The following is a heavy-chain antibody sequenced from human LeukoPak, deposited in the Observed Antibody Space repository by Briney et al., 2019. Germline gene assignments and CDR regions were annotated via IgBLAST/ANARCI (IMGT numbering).Heavy chain of an antibody. J-gene: IGHJ4*02. CDR3: ARGRPGITMVRGVITFDVTFDY. CDR1: GGSISSGDYP. V-gene: IGHV4-30-2*01. Sequence: PSETLSLTCTVSGGSISSGDYPWSWIRQPPGKGLEWIGYIYHSGSTYYNPSLKSRVTISVDRSKNQFSLKLSSVTAADTAVYYCARGRPGITMVRGVITFDVTFDYWGQGTLVTVSS. D-gene: IGHD3-10*01. CDR2: IYHSGST.